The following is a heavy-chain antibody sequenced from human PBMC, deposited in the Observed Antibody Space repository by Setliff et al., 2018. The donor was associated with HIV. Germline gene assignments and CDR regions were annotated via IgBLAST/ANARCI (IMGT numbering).Heavy chain of an antibody. V-gene: IGHV4-4*09. J-gene: IGHJ3*02. CDR2: IYNSAST. CDR1: GDSISTDY. CDR3: ASLYCSSTSCYDAFDI. D-gene: IGHD2-2*01. Sequence: SETLSLTCTVSGDSISTDYWTWIRQPPGKGLEWIGYIYNSASTSYNPSLKSRVTISVDTSKNQFSLKLSSVTAADTAVYYCASLYCSSTSCYDAFDIWGQGTMVTVSS.